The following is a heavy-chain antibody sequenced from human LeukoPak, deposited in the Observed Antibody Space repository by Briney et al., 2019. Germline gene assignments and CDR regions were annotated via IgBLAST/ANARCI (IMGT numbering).Heavy chain of an antibody. Sequence: GGSLRLSCAASGFTFSSYAMSWVRQAPGKGLEWVSAISGSGGSTYYADSVRGRFTISRDNSKNTLYLQMNSLRAEDTAVYYCAKGTGYSYGSLLDYWGQGTLVTVSS. CDR2: ISGSGGST. CDR1: GFTFSSYA. V-gene: IGHV3-23*01. J-gene: IGHJ4*02. D-gene: IGHD5-18*01. CDR3: AKGTGYSYGSLLDY.